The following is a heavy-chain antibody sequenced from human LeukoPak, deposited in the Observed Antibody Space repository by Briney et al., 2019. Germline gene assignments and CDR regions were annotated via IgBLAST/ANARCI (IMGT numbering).Heavy chain of an antibody. CDR2: INHGGST. D-gene: IGHD1-14*01. J-gene: IGHJ4*02. CDR3: ARLKPSSGY. Sequence: PSETLSLTCAVYGGSFSGYYWSWIRQPPGKGLEWIGEINHGGSTNYNPSLKSRVTISVDTSKNQFSLKLSSVTAADTAVYYCARLKPSSGYWGQGTLVTVSS. V-gene: IGHV4-34*01. CDR1: GGSFSGYY.